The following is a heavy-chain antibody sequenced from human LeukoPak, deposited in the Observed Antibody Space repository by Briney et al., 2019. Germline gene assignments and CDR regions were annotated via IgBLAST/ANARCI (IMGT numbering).Heavy chain of an antibody. CDR2: ISAYNGNT. J-gene: IGHJ3*02. Sequence: GASVKVSCKASGYTFTSYGISWVRQAPGQGLEWMGWISAYNGNTNYAQKLQGRVTMTTDTSTSTAYMELRSLRSDDTAVYYCARDRSPIGGVTTDAFDIWGQGTMVTVSS. CDR3: ARDRSPIGGVTTDAFDI. D-gene: IGHD1-14*01. V-gene: IGHV1-18*01. CDR1: GYTFTSYG.